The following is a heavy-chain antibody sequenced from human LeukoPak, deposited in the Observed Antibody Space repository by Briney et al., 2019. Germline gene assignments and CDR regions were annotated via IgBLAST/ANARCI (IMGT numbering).Heavy chain of an antibody. D-gene: IGHD3-16*02. V-gene: IGHV3-23*01. J-gene: IGHJ4*02. CDR2: ISGSGDNT. CDR1: GFTFSSYA. CDR3: AKTVSGSHSYEGGDY. Sequence: GGSLRLSCAASGFTFSSYAMSWVRQAPGKGLEWVSAISGSGDNTFYADSVKGRFTMSRDNSKNMLYLQMNSLRAGDTAVYYCAKTVSGSHSYEGGDYWGQGTLVTVSS.